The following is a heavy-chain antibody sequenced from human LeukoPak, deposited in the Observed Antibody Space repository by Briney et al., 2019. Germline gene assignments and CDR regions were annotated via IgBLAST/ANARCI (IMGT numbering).Heavy chain of an antibody. J-gene: IGHJ2*01. CDR3: ASSTGPYWYFDL. CDR2: INPSGGST. V-gene: IGHV1-46*01. Sequence: ASVKVSCKASGYTFTSYYMHWVRQAPGQGLEWMGIINPSGGSTSYAQKFQGRVTMTRDTSTSTVYMELSSLRSEDTAVHYCASSTGPYWYFDLWGRGTLVTVSS. D-gene: IGHD3-10*01. CDR1: GYTFTSYY.